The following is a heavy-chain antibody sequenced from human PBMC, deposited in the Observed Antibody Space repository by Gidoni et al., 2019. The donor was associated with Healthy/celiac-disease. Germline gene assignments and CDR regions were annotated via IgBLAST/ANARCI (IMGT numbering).Heavy chain of an antibody. Sequence: QITLKESGPTLVKPTQTLTLTCTFSGFSLSTSGVGVGWIRQPPGKALEWLALIYWNDDKRYSPSLKSRLTITKDTSKNQVVPTMTNMDPVDTATYYCAHRLYYYDSSGYYSPWLGDAFDIWGQGTMVTVSS. D-gene: IGHD3-22*01. CDR2: IYWNDDK. CDR3: AHRLYYYDSSGYYSPWLGDAFDI. J-gene: IGHJ3*02. CDR1: GFSLSTSGVG. V-gene: IGHV2-5*01.